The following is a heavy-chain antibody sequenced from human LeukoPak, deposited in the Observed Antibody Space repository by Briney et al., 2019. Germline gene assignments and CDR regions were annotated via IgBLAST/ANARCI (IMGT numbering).Heavy chain of an antibody. J-gene: IGHJ3*01. CDR2: FDPEDGET. V-gene: IGHV1-24*01. CDR3: ATGPPLRFLEWAL. Sequence: ASVKVSCKVSGYTLTELSMHWVRQAPGKGLEWMGGFDPEDGETIYAQKFQGRVTMTEHTSTDTAYMELSSLRSEDTAVYYCATGPPLRFLEWALWGQGTMVTVSS. CDR1: GYTLTELS. D-gene: IGHD3-3*01.